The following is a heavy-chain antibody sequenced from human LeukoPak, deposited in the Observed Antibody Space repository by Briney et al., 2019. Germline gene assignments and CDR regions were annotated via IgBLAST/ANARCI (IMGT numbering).Heavy chain of an antibody. Sequence: GGSLGLSCAASGFTFSDYSMSWIRQAPGKGLEWVSYIRSSGNTIYYADSVKGRFTISRDNAKNSLYLQMNSLRAEDTAVYYCTTDLASDFYYFDYWGQGTLVTVSS. CDR3: TTDLASDFYYFDY. D-gene: IGHD2-21*02. J-gene: IGHJ4*02. CDR1: GFTFSDYS. CDR2: IRSSGNTI. V-gene: IGHV3-11*04.